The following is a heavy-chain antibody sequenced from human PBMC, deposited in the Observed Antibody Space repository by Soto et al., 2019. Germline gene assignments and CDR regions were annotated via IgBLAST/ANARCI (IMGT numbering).Heavy chain of an antibody. CDR3: AKGDRIAAAGHFDY. CDR1: RFTFSSYG. CDR2: ISHDGSNK. V-gene: IGHV3-30*18. J-gene: IGHJ4*02. Sequence: GGSLRLSYAASRFTFSSYGMHWVRQAPGKGLEWVSVISHDGSNKYYADSVKGRFTISRDNSKNTLYLQMNSLRAEDTAVYYCAKGDRIAAAGHFDYWGQGTLVTSPQ. D-gene: IGHD6-13*01.